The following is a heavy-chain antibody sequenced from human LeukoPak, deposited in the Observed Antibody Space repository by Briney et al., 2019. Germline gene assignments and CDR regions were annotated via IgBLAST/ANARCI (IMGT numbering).Heavy chain of an antibody. CDR1: GYTFTTYD. D-gene: IGHD2-2*01. Sequence: ASVKVSCKASGYTFTTYDINWVRQATGQGLEWMRWMNPNSGNTGYAENFQGRVTITRNTAISTAYMELTSLRSEDTAVYYCARGVRHFSGTSCYVITPWFEPWGQGTLVTVSS. J-gene: IGHJ5*02. V-gene: IGHV1-8*01. CDR3: ARGVRHFSGTSCYVITPWFEP. CDR2: MNPNSGNT.